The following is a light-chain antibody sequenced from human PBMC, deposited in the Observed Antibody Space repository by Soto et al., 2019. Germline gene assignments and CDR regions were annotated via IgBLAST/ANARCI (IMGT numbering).Light chain of an antibody. CDR3: QQYGSSGT. J-gene: IGKJ1*01. CDR1: QSVSNNY. Sequence: IVLTQSPDTLSLSPGERATLSCRASQSVSNNYLAWYQQQPGQAPRLLIYGASNRATSIPDRLSGSGSGTDFTLTISRMEPEDFAVYYCQQYGSSGTFGQGTKVDIK. CDR2: GAS. V-gene: IGKV3-20*01.